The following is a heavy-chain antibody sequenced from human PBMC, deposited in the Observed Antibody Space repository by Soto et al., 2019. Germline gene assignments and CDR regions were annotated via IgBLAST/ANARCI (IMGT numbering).Heavy chain of an antibody. CDR2: IIPTFGTA. V-gene: IGHV1-69*13. D-gene: IGHD3-3*01. Sequence: GASVKVSCKASGGTFSSYAISWVRQAPGQGLEWMGGIIPTFGTANYAQKFQGRVTITADESTSTAYMELSSLRSEDTAVYYCARERTYDFWSGYYTASGYFDYWGQGTLVTVSS. J-gene: IGHJ4*02. CDR1: GGTFSSYA. CDR3: ARERTYDFWSGYYTASGYFDY.